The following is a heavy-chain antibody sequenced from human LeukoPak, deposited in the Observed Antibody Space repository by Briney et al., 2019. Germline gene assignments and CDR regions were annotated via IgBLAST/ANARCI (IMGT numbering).Heavy chain of an antibody. D-gene: IGHD1-26*01. J-gene: IGHJ4*02. CDR1: AFTFCSYA. Sequence: WRYLRLSCAASAFTFCSYAMDRVRPATGQGLEWVYVISYDGSNKYYADSVKGRFTISRDNSKNTVYLQMNRLRAEDTAVYYCARDYFRVGRSSVYSWGQGTLVTVSS. CDR2: ISYDGSNK. CDR3: ARDYFRVGRSSVYS. V-gene: IGHV3-30-3*01.